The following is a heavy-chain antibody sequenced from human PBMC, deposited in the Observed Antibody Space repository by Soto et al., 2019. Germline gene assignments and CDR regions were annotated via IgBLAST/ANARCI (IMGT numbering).Heavy chain of an antibody. Sequence: ASVKVSCKASGYTFTCYGISWVPQAPLQGLEWMGWISPNNDNTNYAQKLQGRVTMTTDESTSTAYMELSSLRSDETAVYYCARFGMDVSGQGTTVTVSS. CDR3: ARFGMDV. J-gene: IGHJ6*02. CDR1: GYTFTCYG. CDR2: ISPNNDNT. V-gene: IGHV1-18*01.